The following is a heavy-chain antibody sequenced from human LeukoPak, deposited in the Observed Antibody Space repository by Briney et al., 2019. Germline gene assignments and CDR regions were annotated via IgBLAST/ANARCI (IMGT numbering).Heavy chain of an antibody. D-gene: IGHD3-3*01. J-gene: IGHJ4*01. Sequence: GASVKVSCKASGYTFTGYYVHWVRRAPGQGLEWMGRVDPTSGDTIYGQRFQDRVTMTRDTSISAAYMELSSLKSDDTAIYYCARDLVGGIWSAAFWGRGTLVTVSS. CDR1: GYTFTGYY. CDR2: VDPTSGDT. V-gene: IGHV1-2*06. CDR3: ARDLVGGIWSAAF.